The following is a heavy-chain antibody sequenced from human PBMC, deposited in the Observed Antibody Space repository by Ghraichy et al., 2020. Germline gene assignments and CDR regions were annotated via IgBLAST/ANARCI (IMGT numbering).Heavy chain of an antibody. D-gene: IGHD3-10*01. CDR3: SRDVGYYGSGSYWYYGMDV. Sequence: SETLSLTCTVSGGSISSYYWSWIRQPPGKGLEWIGYIYYSGSTNYNPSLKSRVPISVDTSKNQFSLKLSSVTAADTAVYYCSRDVGYYGSGSYWYYGMDVWGQGTTVTVSS. CDR1: GGSISSYY. J-gene: IGHJ6*02. CDR2: IYYSGST. V-gene: IGHV4-59*01.